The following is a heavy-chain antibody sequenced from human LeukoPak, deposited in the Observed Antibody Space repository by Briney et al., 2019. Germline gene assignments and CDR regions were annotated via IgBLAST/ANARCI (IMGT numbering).Heavy chain of an antibody. CDR2: FYYSGST. CDR3: ATYPYGGYV. J-gene: IGHJ4*02. Sequence: SETLSLTCTVSGGSISSYYWSWIRQPPGKGLEWIGYFYYSGSTNYNPSLKSRVTISVDTSKNQFSLKLSSVTAADTAVYYCATYPYGGYVGGQGTPVTVSS. CDR1: GGSISSYY. D-gene: IGHD5-12*01. V-gene: IGHV4-59*01.